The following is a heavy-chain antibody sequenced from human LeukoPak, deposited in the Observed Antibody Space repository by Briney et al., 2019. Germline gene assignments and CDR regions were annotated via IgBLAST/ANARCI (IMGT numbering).Heavy chain of an antibody. J-gene: IGHJ4*02. CDR2: IYTSGGT. V-gene: IGHV4-4*07. CDR3: ARGAGHFDYVWGSYYFDY. D-gene: IGHD3-16*01. CDR1: GGSISSYY. Sequence: SETLSLTCTVSGGSISSYYWSWIRQPAGKGLEWIGHIYTSGGTNYNPSLKSRVTISVDTSKNQFSLKLSSVTAADTAVYYCARGAGHFDYVWGSYYFDYWGQGTLVTVSS.